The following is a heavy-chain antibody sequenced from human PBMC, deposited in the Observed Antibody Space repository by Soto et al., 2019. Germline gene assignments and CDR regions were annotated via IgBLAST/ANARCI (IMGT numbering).Heavy chain of an antibody. D-gene: IGHD4-17*01. V-gene: IGHV4-30-2*01. CDR3: ARGATTVTTFDY. CDR2: IYHSGST. J-gene: IGHJ4*02. Sequence: QLQLQESGSGLVKPSQTLSLTCAVSGGSISSGGYSWSWIRQPPGKGLEGIGYIYHSGSTYYNPSLESRVTISVDTSKNQLSLKLSSVTAADTAVYYCARGATTVTTFDYWGQGTLVTVSP. CDR1: GGSISSGGYS.